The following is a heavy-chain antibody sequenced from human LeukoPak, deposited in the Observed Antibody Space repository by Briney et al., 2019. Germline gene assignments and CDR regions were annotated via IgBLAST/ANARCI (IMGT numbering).Heavy chain of an antibody. CDR1: GGSFSGYY. V-gene: IGHV4-34*01. CDR2: INHSGST. D-gene: IGHD4-11*01. J-gene: IGHJ5*02. CDR3: ARQGDYSKYVDWFDP. Sequence: PSETLSLTCAVYGGSFSGYYWSWIRQPPGKGLEWIGEINHSGSTNYNPSLKSRVTISVDTSKNQFSLKLSSVTAADTAVYYCARQGDYSKYVDWFDPWGQGTLVTVSS.